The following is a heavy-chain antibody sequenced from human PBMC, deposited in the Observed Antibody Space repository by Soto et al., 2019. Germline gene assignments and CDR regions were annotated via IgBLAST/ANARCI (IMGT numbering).Heavy chain of an antibody. J-gene: IGHJ6*02. Sequence: GGSLRLSCAASGFTFSSYAMHWVCQAPGKGLEWVAVISYDGSNKYYADSVKGRFTISRDNSKNTLYLQMNSLRAEDTAVYYCARDMSRTYYYGSGSYYNLAPYYYYYGMDAWGQGTTVTVSS. V-gene: IGHV3-30-3*01. CDR3: ARDMSRTYYYGSGSYYNLAPYYYYYGMDA. CDR1: GFTFSSYA. CDR2: ISYDGSNK. D-gene: IGHD3-10*01.